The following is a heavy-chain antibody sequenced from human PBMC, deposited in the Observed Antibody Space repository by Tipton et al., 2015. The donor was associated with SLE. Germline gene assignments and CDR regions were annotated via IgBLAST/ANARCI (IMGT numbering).Heavy chain of an antibody. V-gene: IGHV4-59*11. CDR2: IYCNEEN. D-gene: IGHD3-3*01. Sequence: LRLSCSVSGGSIDTHYWAWLRPPPGKGLEWIAFIYCNEENKYNPSLKSRVTISTDTSENQFSLMLTSVTAADTAVYFCARVQSWISVLGVTTPHAFDIWGQGTVVTVSS. CDR1: GGSIDTHY. J-gene: IGHJ3*02. CDR3: ARVQSWISVLGVTTPHAFDI.